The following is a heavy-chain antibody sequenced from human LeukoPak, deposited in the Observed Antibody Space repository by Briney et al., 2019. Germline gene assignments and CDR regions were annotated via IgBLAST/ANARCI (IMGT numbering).Heavy chain of an antibody. CDR1: GYTFTGYY. D-gene: IGHD3-22*01. Sequence: ASVKVSCKASGYTFTGYYMHWVRQAPGQGLEWMGWINPNSGGTNYAQKFRGRVTMTRDTSISTAYMELSRLRSDDTAVYYCARVGGTYYYDSSGFGFDYWGQGTLVTVSS. J-gene: IGHJ4*02. CDR3: ARVGGTYYYDSSGFGFDY. V-gene: IGHV1-2*02. CDR2: INPNSGGT.